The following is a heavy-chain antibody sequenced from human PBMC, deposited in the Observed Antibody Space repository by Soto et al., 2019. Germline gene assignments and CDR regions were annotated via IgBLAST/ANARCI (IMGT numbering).Heavy chain of an antibody. CDR3: ARAKRVACRPEVPYYYFGMAV. CDR2: INPNSGGT. D-gene: IGHD3-3*02. CDR1: GYTFTGYY. J-gene: IGHJ6*02. Sequence: GASVKVSCKASGYTFTGYYMHWVRQAPGQGLEWMGWINPNSGGTNYAQKSQGWVTMNRDTSISTAHMGLSRLRSDDTAVYYCARAKRVACRPEVPYYYFGMAVWGQGTTVTVS. V-gene: IGHV1-2*04.